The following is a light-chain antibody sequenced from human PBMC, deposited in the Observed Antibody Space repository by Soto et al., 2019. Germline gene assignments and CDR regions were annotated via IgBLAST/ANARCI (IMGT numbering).Light chain of an antibody. CDR2: DVS. V-gene: IGLV2-14*01. J-gene: IGLJ1*01. CDR1: SSDVGGYNY. Sequence: QYALSQPASVSGSTGQSITISCTGTSSDVGGYNYVSWYQQHPGKAPKLMIYDVSNRPSGVSNRFSGSKSGNTASLTISGLQDEDEADYYCSSYTSSSPAFGTGTKVTLL. CDR3: SSYTSSSPA.